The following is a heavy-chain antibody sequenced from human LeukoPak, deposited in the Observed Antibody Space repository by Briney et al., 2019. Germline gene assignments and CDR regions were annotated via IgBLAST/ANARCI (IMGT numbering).Heavy chain of an antibody. J-gene: IGHJ4*02. CDR2: VNPSSGST. CDR3: ARRGDRGNHADY. D-gene: IGHD1-14*01. CDR1: VYTFTHYY. V-gene: IGHV1-46*01. Sequence: ASVKVSCKGSVYTFTHYYMYWVRQPPGQGLEWMGRVNPSSGSTAYEQKFQDRLTLSRDMSASTLYMELSSLGSEDTAVYYCARRGDRGNHADYWGQGTLVTVSS.